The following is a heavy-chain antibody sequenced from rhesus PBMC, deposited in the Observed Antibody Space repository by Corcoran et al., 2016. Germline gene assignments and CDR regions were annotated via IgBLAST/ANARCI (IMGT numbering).Heavy chain of an antibody. V-gene: IGHV4-143*01. Sequence: QVQLQESGPGLVKPSETLSLTCTVSGGSISGYYYWSWIRQPPGKGLECIGGIYGNRADHYYYPSLKIRVTISKDTSKNQFSLKLSSVTAADPAVYYCARRPRTAGTVTGDYWGQGVLVTVSS. CDR3: ARRPRTAGTVTGDY. J-gene: IGHJ4*01. CDR2: IYGNRADH. CDR1: GGSISGYYY. D-gene: IGHD5-24*01.